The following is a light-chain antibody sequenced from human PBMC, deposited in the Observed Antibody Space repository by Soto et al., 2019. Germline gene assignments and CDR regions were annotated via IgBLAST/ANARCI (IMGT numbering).Light chain of an antibody. CDR2: GAS. V-gene: IGKV3-20*01. J-gene: IGKJ4*01. CDR3: QHYGSSPFT. Sequence: EIVLTQSPGTLSLSPGERATLSCRASQSVSSSYLAWYQQKPGQAPRLLIYGASSRATGIPDRVSGSGSGIYFTLTISRLEPEDFAVYYWQHYGSSPFTFGGGTKVEIK. CDR1: QSVSSSY.